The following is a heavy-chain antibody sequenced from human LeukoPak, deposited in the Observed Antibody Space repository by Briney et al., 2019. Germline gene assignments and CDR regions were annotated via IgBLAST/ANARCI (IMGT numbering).Heavy chain of an antibody. CDR1: GFTVSSNY. J-gene: IGHJ2*01. Sequence: GGSLRLSCAASGFTVSSNYMSWVRQAPGKGLEWVSVIYSGGSTYYADSVKGRFTISRDNSKNTLYLQMNSLRAEDTAVYYCARDQGSSWYGSGWYFDLWGRGTLVTVSS. V-gene: IGHV3-53*01. CDR3: ARDQGSSWYGSGWYFDL. D-gene: IGHD6-13*01. CDR2: IYSGGST.